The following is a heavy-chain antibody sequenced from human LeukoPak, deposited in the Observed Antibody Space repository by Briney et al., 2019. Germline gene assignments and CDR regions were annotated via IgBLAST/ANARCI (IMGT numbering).Heavy chain of an antibody. V-gene: IGHV4-30-2*01. CDR3: ARSIVGRPHWFDP. CDR1: GGSISSGGCY. D-gene: IGHD1-26*01. CDR2: IYHSGST. J-gene: IGHJ5*02. Sequence: SETLSLTCTVSGGSISSGGCYWSWIRLPPGKGLEWIGYIYHSGSTHYNPSLKSRVTISVDRSKNQFSLKLSSVTAADTAVYYCARSIVGRPHWFDPWGQGTLVTVSS.